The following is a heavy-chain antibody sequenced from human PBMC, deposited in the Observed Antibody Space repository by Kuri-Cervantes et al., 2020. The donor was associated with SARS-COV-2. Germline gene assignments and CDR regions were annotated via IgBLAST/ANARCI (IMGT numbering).Heavy chain of an antibody. Sequence: GSLRLSCTVSGGSISSYYWSWIRQPPGKGLEWIGYIYYSGSTNYNPSLKSRVTISVDTSKNQFSLKLSSVTAADTAVYYCARQGPSIAAPGRRWFDPWGQGTLGTVSS. V-gene: IGHV4-59*08. CDR2: IYYSGST. J-gene: IGHJ5*02. CDR1: GGSISSYY. CDR3: ARQGPSIAAPGRRWFDP. D-gene: IGHD6-6*01.